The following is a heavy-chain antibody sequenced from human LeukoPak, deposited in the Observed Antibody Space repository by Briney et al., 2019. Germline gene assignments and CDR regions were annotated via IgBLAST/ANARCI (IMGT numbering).Heavy chain of an antibody. CDR3: AKDHPYSSSWYNYFDY. D-gene: IGHD6-13*01. V-gene: IGHV3-23*01. J-gene: IGHJ4*02. Sequence: GGSLRLSCAASGFTFSSYAMSWVRQAPGKGLEWVSAISGSGGNTYYADSVKGRFTISRDNSKNTLYLQMNSLRAEDTAVYYCAKDHPYSSSWYNYFDYWGQGTLVTVSS. CDR1: GFTFSSYA. CDR2: ISGSGGNT.